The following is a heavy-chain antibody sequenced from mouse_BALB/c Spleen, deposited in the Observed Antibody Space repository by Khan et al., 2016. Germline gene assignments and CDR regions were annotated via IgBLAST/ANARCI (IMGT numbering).Heavy chain of an antibody. CDR2: IRLKSNNYAT. V-gene: IGHV6-6*02. Sequence: EVQLQESGGGLVQPGGSMKLSCVASGFTFSNYWMNWVRQSPEKGLEWVAEIRLKSNNYATNYAESVKGRFTISRDDSKSSVYLQMNNLRAEDTGIYYCTRPSYNGAMDYWGQGTSVTVSS. CDR1: GFTFSNYW. J-gene: IGHJ4*01. CDR3: TRPSYNGAMDY. D-gene: IGHD1-1*01.